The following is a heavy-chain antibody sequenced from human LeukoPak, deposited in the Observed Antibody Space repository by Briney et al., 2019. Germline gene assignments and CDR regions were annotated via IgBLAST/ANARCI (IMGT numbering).Heavy chain of an antibody. CDR3: AKIPSTSCYGCGKLDY. D-gene: IGHD2-2*01. J-gene: IGHJ4*02. Sequence: GGSLRLSCAASGFTFSSYAMSWVRQAPGKGLEWVSAISGSGGSTYYADSVKGRFTISRDNSKNTPYLQMNSLRAEDTAVYYCAKIPSTSCYGCGKLDYWDQGTLVTVSS. CDR2: ISGSGGST. CDR1: GFTFSSYA. V-gene: IGHV3-23*01.